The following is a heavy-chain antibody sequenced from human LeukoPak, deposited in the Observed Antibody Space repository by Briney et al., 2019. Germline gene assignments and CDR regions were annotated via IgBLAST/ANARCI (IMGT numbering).Heavy chain of an antibody. J-gene: IGHJ6*03. CDR3: ARAPSDSSSYYYYYTDV. CDR2: MNPNSGNT. CDR1: GYTFTSYD. V-gene: IGHV1-8*03. D-gene: IGHD3-22*01. Sequence: ASVKVSCKASGYTFTSYDINWVRQATGQGLEWMGWMNPNSGNTGYAQKFQGRVTITRNTSISTAYMELSSLRSEDTAVYYCARAPSDSSSYYYYYTDVWGKGTTVTVSS.